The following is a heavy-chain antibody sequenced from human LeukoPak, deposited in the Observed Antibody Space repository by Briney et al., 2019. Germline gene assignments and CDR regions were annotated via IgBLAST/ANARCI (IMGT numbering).Heavy chain of an antibody. CDR3: ARPIWSGYYVDY. CDR1: GYTFTSYG. V-gene: IGHV1-18*01. D-gene: IGHD3-3*01. J-gene: IGHJ4*02. CDR2: ISAYNGNT. Sequence: ASVKVSCKASGYTFTSYGNSWVRQAPGQGLEWMGWISAYNGNTNYAQKLQGRVTMTTDTSTSTAYMELRSLRSDDTAVYYCARPIWSGYYVDYWGQGTLVTVSS.